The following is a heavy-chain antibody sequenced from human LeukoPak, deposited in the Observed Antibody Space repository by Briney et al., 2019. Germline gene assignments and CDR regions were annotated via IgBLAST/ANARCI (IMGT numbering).Heavy chain of an antibody. D-gene: IGHD3-22*01. Sequence: SETLSLTCTVSGGSIISDSYYWAWIRQPPGKGLEWIGSAHYTGSAYYNPSLNGRVTISVETSRSQFSLKLNSVIAADTAVYYCARDSRYDSSGHAPWGQGVLVTASS. CDR1: GGSIISDSYY. V-gene: IGHV4-39*07. J-gene: IGHJ5*02. CDR2: AHYTGSA. CDR3: ARDSRYDSSGHAP.